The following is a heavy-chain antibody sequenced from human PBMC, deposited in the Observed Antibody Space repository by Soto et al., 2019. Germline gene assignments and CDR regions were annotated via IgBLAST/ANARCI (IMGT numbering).Heavy chain of an antibody. CDR3: AAGYSTGLDAFDI. V-gene: IGHV5-51*01. J-gene: IGHJ3*02. D-gene: IGHD2-8*02. Sequence: GESLKLSCKGSGYSFTNYWIGWVRQMPGKGLEWMGMIFPGDSDTKNNPSLQGQITMSVDKSDSSAYLQWRSLKASDTAMYYCAAGYSTGLDAFDIWGQGTMVTVSS. CDR1: GYSFTNYW. CDR2: IFPGDSDT.